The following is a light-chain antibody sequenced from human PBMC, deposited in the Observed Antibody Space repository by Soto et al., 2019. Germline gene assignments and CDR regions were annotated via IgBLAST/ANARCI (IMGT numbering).Light chain of an antibody. J-gene: IGKJ1*01. CDR3: QQYDSYSRT. Sequence: EIQMTQSPSTLSASVGDRVTITCRASQSISGWLAWYQQKPGKAPKLLIYKASSLKSGVPSRFSGSGSGTDFTLTSSSLQHDDFATYYCQQYDSYSRTFGQGTKVEIK. V-gene: IGKV1-5*03. CDR2: KAS. CDR1: QSISGW.